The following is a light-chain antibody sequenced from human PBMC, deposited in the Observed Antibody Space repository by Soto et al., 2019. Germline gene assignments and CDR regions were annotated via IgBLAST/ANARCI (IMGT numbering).Light chain of an antibody. CDR2: DVS. J-gene: IGLJ2*01. Sequence: QSALTQPASVSGSPGQSITISCTGTSSDVGGYDHVSWYQQHSGKAPKLMLYDVSVRPSGVSHRFSGSKSGNTASLTISGLQADDEAEYYCSSYTSTSTPVVFGGGTKLTVL. CDR3: SSYTSTSTPVV. V-gene: IGLV2-14*03. CDR1: SSDVGGYDH.